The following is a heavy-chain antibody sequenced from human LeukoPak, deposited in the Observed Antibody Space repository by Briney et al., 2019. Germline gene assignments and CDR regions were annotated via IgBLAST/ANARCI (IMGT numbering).Heavy chain of an antibody. CDR3: AAGKWELHY. CDR2: INPNSGGT. J-gene: IGHJ4*02. CDR1: GYTFTGYY. V-gene: IGHV1-2*02. D-gene: IGHD1-26*01. Sequence: ASVKVSCKASGYTFTGYYMHWVRQAPGQGLEWMGWINPNSGGTNYAQKFQERVTITRDMSTSTAYMELRSLRFEDTAVYYCAAGKWELHYWGQGTLVTVSS.